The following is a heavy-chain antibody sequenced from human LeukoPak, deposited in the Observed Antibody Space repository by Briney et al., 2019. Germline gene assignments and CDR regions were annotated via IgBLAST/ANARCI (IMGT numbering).Heavy chain of an antibody. J-gene: IGHJ5*02. D-gene: IGHD2-2*01. CDR3: ARAKYCSSTSCYAAWWFDP. CDR1: GFTFSSYE. Sequence: GGSLRLSCAASGFTFSSYEMNWVRQAPGKGLEWFSYISSSGSTIYYADSVKGRFTISRDNAKNSLYLQMNSLRAEDTAVYYCARAKYCSSTSCYAAWWFDPWGQGTLVTVSS. CDR2: ISSSGSTI. V-gene: IGHV3-48*03.